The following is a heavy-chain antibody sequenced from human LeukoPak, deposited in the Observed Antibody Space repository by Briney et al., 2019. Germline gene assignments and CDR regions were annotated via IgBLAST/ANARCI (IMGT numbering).Heavy chain of an antibody. J-gene: IGHJ4*02. Sequence: PSETLSLTCAVYGGSFSGYYWSWIRQPPGKGLEWIGEINHSGSTNYNPSLKSRVTISVDTSKNQFSLKLSSVTAADTAVYYCARHPIDCSSTSCYQLFDYWGQGTLVTVSS. D-gene: IGHD2-2*01. CDR3: ARHPIDCSSTSCYQLFDY. CDR1: GGSFSGYY. CDR2: INHSGST. V-gene: IGHV4-34*01.